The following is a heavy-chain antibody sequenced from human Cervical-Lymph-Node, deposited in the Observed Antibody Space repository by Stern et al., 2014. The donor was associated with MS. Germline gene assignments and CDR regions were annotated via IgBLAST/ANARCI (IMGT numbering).Heavy chain of an antibody. CDR3: ARSSTVTPNAFDI. CDR1: GGSLSSGGYS. D-gene: IGHD4-17*01. V-gene: IGHV4-30-2*01. CDR2: LYHHGST. Sequence: VQLVESGSGLVKPSQTLSLTCAVSGGSLSSGGYSWSWIRQPPGKGLEWIGYLYHHGSTYYNPSLKSRVTISVDRYKNQFSLKLSSVTAADTAVYYCARSSTVTPNAFDIWGQGTMVTVSS. J-gene: IGHJ3*02.